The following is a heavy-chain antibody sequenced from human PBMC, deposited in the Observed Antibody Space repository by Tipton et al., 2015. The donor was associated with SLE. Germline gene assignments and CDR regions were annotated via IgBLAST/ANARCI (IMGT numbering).Heavy chain of an antibody. CDR2: IYPGDSDT. D-gene: IGHD3-22*01. CDR1: GYSFTNYW. Sequence: QLVQSGAEVKKSGEFLKISCKGSGYSFTNYWIGWVRQMPGKGLEWMGIIYPGDSDTRYSPSFQGQVTISADKSISTAYLQWSSLKASDTAMYYCARLGADSSGYYLYWFDPWGQGTLVTVSS. J-gene: IGHJ5*02. CDR3: ARLGADSSGYYLYWFDP. V-gene: IGHV5-51*03.